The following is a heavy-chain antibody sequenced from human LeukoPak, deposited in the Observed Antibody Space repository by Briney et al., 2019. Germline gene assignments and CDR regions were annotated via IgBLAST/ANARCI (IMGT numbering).Heavy chain of an antibody. CDR3: ARGDGSYESPHFDY. J-gene: IGHJ4*02. Sequence: PGGSLRLSCAASGFTVSRNYMSWVRQAPGRGLEWVSVIYSDGTTYYADSVKGRFTISRDNSKNSLYLQMNSLRAEDTAVYYCARGDGSYESPHFDYWGQGTLVTVSS. CDR1: GFTVSRNY. V-gene: IGHV3-53*01. D-gene: IGHD1-26*01. CDR2: IYSDGTT.